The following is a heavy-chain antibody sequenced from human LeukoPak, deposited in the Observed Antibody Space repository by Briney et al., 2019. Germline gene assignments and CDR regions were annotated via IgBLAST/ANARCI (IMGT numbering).Heavy chain of an antibody. Sequence: GGSLRLSCAASGFTFSGYYMSWIRQAPGKGLEWVSYISSTSSYINYADSVKGRFTISRDNAKNSLFLQMNSLRAEDTAVYYCARVSQWLVPYWGQGTLVTVSS. V-gene: IGHV3-11*05. CDR1: GFTFSGYY. J-gene: IGHJ4*02. D-gene: IGHD6-19*01. CDR2: ISSTSSYI. CDR3: ARVSQWLVPY.